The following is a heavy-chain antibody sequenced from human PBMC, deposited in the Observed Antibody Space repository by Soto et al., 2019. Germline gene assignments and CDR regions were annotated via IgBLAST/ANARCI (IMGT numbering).Heavy chain of an antibody. J-gene: IGHJ6*02. V-gene: IGHV4-38-2*01. Sequence: SETLSLTCAVSGYSISSGYYWGWIRQPPGKGLEWIGSIHHSGSTYYNPSLKSRVTISVDTSKNQFSLRLSSVTAADTAVYYCARGHRPYYVRSSARMDVCGQGTTVIVSS. CDR1: GYSISSGYY. D-gene: IGHD3-10*02. CDR2: IHHSGST. CDR3: ARGHRPYYVRSSARMDV.